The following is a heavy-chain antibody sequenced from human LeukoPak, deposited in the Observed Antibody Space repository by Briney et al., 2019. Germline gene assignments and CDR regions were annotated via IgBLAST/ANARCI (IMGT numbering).Heavy chain of an antibody. J-gene: IGHJ4*02. Sequence: SVKVSCKASGGTFSSYAISWVRQAPGQGLEWMGGIIPIFGTANYAQKFQGRVTITADESTSTAYIELSSLRSEDTAVYYCARDYYDSSGYYLIFDYWGQGTLVTVSS. CDR3: ARDYYDSSGYYLIFDY. CDR1: GGTFSSYA. V-gene: IGHV1-69*13. CDR2: IIPIFGTA. D-gene: IGHD3-22*01.